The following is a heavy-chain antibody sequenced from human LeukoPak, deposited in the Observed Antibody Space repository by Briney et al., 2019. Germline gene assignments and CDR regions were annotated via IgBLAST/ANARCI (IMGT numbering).Heavy chain of an antibody. V-gene: IGHV3-23*01. Sequence: GGSLRLSCAASGFTFSSYAMSWVRQAPGKGLEWVSAISGSGGSTYYADSVKGRFTISRDNSKNTLYLQMNSLRAEDTAVYYCANAPSSSWYVGFDYWGQGTLVTVSS. D-gene: IGHD6-13*01. CDR2: ISGSGGST. CDR1: GFTFSSYA. CDR3: ANAPSSSWYVGFDY. J-gene: IGHJ4*02.